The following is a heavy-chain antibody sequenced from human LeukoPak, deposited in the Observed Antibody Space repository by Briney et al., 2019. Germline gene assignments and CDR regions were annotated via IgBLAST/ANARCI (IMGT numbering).Heavy chain of an antibody. V-gene: IGHV3-48*03. CDR3: ARGLGMATIYFDY. D-gene: IGHD5-24*01. CDR2: ISSSGSTI. J-gene: IGHJ4*02. CDR1: GFTFSSYE. Sequence: PGRSLRLSCVPSGFTFSSYEMNWVRQAPGKGREWISYISSSGSTIYYADSVKGRFTISRDNAKNSLYLQMNSLRAEDTAVYYCARGLGMATIYFDYWGQGTLVTVSS.